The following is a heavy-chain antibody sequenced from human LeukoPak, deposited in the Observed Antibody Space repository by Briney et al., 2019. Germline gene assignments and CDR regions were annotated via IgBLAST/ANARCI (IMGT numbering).Heavy chain of an antibody. Sequence: SETLSLTCAVYGGSFSGYYWSWIRQPPGKGLEWIGYIYYSGSTNYNPSLKSRVTISVDTSKNQFSLKLSSVTAADTAVYYCARHGRGIVATDDWNFDYWGQGTLVTVSS. D-gene: IGHD5-12*01. CDR3: ARHGRGIVATDDWNFDY. J-gene: IGHJ4*02. CDR2: IYYSGST. CDR1: GGSFSGYY. V-gene: IGHV4-59*08.